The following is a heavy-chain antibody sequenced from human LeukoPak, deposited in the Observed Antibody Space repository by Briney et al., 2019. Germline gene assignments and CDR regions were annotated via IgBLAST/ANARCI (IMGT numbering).Heavy chain of an antibody. CDR2: INYSGST. Sequence: SETLSLTCAVYGGSFSGYYWSWIRQPPGKGLEWIGEINYSGSTNYNPSLKSRVTISVDTSKNQFLLKLSPVTAWGTAWYYRWRVHYYYYYGMDVWGQGTTVTVSS. CDR1: GGSFSGYY. J-gene: IGHJ6*02. V-gene: IGHV4-34*01. CDR3: WRVHYYYYYGMDV.